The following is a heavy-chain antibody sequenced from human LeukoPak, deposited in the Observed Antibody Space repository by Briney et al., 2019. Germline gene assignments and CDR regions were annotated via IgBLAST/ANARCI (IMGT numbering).Heavy chain of an antibody. Sequence: GSLRLSCAASGFAFSDSGMYWVRQSPGKGLEWVALIWYDGSNKYYADSVKGRFTISRDNSKNTLYLQMNSLRAEDTAVYYCARAGRGYFDYWGQGTLVTVSS. J-gene: IGHJ4*02. CDR3: ARAGRGYFDY. D-gene: IGHD3-10*01. V-gene: IGHV3-30*02. CDR2: IWYDGSNK. CDR1: GFAFSDSG.